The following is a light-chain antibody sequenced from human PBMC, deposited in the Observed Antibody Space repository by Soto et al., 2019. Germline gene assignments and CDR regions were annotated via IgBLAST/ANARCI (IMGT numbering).Light chain of an antibody. CDR1: QSISSTQ. J-gene: IGKJ1*01. CDR3: QQYGTSPGT. Sequence: EIALTQTPDTLSSSPRERATRSCRASQSISSTQLVWYQQKPGQAPTLLIFGASSRATGIPDRFSGSGSGTDFTLTISGLQPEDFAVYYCQQYGTSPGTFGQGTKVDI. V-gene: IGKV3-20*01. CDR2: GAS.